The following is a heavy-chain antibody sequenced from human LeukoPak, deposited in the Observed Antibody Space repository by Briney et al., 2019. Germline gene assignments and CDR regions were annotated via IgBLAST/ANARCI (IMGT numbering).Heavy chain of an antibody. CDR1: GFTFSSYW. CDR3: TTHLGSGRGYNYGYGFHDI. J-gene: IGHJ3*02. Sequence: GGSLRLSCAASGFTFSSYWMHWVRQAPGKGLVWVSRINSDGSSTSYADSVKGRFTISRDNAKNTLYLQMNSLRAEDTAVYYCTTHLGSGRGYNYGYGFHDIWRQGTLVTVSS. CDR2: INSDGSST. D-gene: IGHD5-18*01. V-gene: IGHV3-74*01.